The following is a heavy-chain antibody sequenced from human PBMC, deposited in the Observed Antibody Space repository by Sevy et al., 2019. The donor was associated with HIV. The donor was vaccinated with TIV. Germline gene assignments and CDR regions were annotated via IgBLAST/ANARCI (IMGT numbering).Heavy chain of an antibody. CDR2: FDPEDGEI. Sequence: ASVKVSCKVSGYTLNQLSMHWVRQAPGKGLEWMGSFDPEDGEIFYAQMFQGRVTMTEDTSTDTAYMELSSLRSEDTAVYYCATTKDYYESSGCPFDYWGQGTLVTVSS. D-gene: IGHD3-22*01. CDR3: ATTKDYYESSGCPFDY. V-gene: IGHV1-24*01. J-gene: IGHJ4*02. CDR1: GYTLNQLS.